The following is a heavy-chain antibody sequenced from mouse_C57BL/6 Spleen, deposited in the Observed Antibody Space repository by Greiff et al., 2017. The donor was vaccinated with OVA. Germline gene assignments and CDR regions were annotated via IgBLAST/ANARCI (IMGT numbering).Heavy chain of an antibody. Sequence: QVQLQQSGADLARPGASVKMSCKASGYTFTSYTMHWVKQRPGQGLEWIGYINPSSGYTKYNQKFKDKATLTADKSSSTAYMQLSSLTSEDSAVYYCARLTTVVADAMDYWGQGTSVTVSS. J-gene: IGHJ4*01. CDR2: INPSSGYT. CDR1: GYTFTSYT. V-gene: IGHV1-4*01. D-gene: IGHD1-1*01. CDR3: ARLTTVVADAMDY.